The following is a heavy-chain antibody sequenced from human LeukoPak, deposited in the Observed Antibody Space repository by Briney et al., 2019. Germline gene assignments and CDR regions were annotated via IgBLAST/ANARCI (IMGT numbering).Heavy chain of an antibody. CDR2: ISYDGSNK. V-gene: IGHV3-30-3*01. J-gene: IGHJ6*02. CDR3: ARAGSSFNYYYYYGMDV. D-gene: IGHD6-6*01. Sequence: PWGSLRLSCAASGFTFSSYAMHWVRQAPGKGLEWVAVISYDGSNKYYADSVKGRFTISRDNSKNTLYLQMNSLRAEDTAVYYCARAGSSFNYYYYYGMDVWGQGTTVTVSS. CDR1: GFTFSSYA.